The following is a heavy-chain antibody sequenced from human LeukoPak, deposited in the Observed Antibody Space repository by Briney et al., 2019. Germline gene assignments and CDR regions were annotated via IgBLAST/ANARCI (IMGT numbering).Heavy chain of an antibody. CDR1: GYTFTSYG. D-gene: IGHD2-15*01. CDR2: ISAYNGNI. CDR3: ARDRDIVVVVAATGCAFDI. J-gene: IGHJ3*02. V-gene: IGHV1-18*01. Sequence: ASVKVSCKASGYTFTSYGISWVRQAPGQGLEWMGWISAYNGNINYAQELQGRVTMTTDTSTSTAYMELRSLRSDDTAVYYCARDRDIVVVVAATGCAFDIWGQGTMVTVSS.